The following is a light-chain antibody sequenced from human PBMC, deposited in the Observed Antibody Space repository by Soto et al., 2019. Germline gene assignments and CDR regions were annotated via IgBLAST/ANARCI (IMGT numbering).Light chain of an antibody. J-gene: IGKJ4*02. V-gene: IGKV3-11*01. Sequence: EIVLTQSPATLSLSPGERAILSCRASQSVSTYLAWYQQKPGQAPRFLIYDASNRATGIPARFSGSGSGTDFTLNISSLEPEDFAIYYCQQRSNWPLTFGGGTKVDSK. CDR1: QSVSTY. CDR2: DAS. CDR3: QQRSNWPLT.